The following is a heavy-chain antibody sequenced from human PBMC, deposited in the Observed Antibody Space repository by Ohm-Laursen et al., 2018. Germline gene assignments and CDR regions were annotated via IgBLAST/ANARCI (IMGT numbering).Heavy chain of an antibody. CDR3: ARVCSSTSCFYWFDP. Sequence: SLRLSCAASGFTFSDYYMSWIRQAPGKGLEWVSYISSSGSTIYYADSVKGRFTISRDNAKNSLYLQMNSLRAEDTAVYYCARVCSSTSCFYWFDPWGQGTLVTVSS. J-gene: IGHJ5*02. V-gene: IGHV3-11*01. CDR1: GFTFSDYY. CDR2: ISSSGSTI. D-gene: IGHD2-2*01.